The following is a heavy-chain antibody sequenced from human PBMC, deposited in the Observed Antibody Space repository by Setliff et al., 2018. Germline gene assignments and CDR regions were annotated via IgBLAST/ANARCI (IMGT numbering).Heavy chain of an antibody. Sequence: SETLSLTCSVSGGSISSNYWSWMRQPPGKGLEWIGYIHYSGSTSYNPSLKSRVSILVDTSKNQLSLRVNSMTAADTAVYYCARVAEASMRHIGIFGVVPHGFDIWGQGTMVTVSS. V-gene: IGHV4-59*01. CDR2: IHYSGST. CDR1: GGSISSNY. J-gene: IGHJ3*02. CDR3: ARVAEASMRHIGIFGVVPHGFDI. D-gene: IGHD3-3*01.